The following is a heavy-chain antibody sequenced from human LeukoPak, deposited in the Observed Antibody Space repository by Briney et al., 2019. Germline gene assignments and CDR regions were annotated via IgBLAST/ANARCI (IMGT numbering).Heavy chain of an antibody. CDR3: ARSYSSSWYFDY. J-gene: IGHJ4*02. V-gene: IGHV5-51*01. CDR2: INPGDSDT. CDR1: GYIFASYG. Sequence: GESLKISCKGSGYIFASYGIGWVRQMPGKGLEWMGIINPGDSDTKYSPSFQGQVTISADKSVSTAYLQWSSLKASDTAIYYCARSYSSSWYFDYWGQGTLVTVSS. D-gene: IGHD6-13*01.